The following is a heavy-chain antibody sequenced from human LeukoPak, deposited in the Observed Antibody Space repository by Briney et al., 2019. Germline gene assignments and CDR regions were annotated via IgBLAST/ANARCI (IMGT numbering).Heavy chain of an antibody. CDR3: ARAGRGWLQSRFDY. V-gene: IGHV4-34*01. D-gene: IGHD5-24*01. Sequence: KTSETLSLTCAVYGGSSSGYYWSWIRQPPGKGLEWIGEINHSGSTNYNPSLKSRVTISVDTSKNQFSLKLSSVTAADTAVYYCARAGRGWLQSRFDYWGQGTLVTVSS. J-gene: IGHJ4*02. CDR2: INHSGST. CDR1: GGSSSGYY.